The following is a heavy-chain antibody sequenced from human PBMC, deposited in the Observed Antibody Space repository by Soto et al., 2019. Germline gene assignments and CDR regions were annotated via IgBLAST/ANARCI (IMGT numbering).Heavy chain of an antibody. CDR3: ARTQYPQWDTSGWYPFDY. CDR2: ISAYNGNT. Sequence: QVQLVQSGAEVKKPGASVKVSCKASGYTFTSYGISWVRQAPGQGLEWMGWISAYNGNTNYAQKLQGRVTMTTDTSTSTAYMELRSLRSDDTAVYYCARTQYPQWDTSGWYPFDYWGQGTLVTVSS. J-gene: IGHJ4*02. D-gene: IGHD6-19*01. V-gene: IGHV1-18*01. CDR1: GYTFTSYG.